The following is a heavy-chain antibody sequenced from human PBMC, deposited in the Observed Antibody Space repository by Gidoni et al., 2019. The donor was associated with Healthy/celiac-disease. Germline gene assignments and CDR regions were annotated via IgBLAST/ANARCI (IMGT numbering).Heavy chain of an antibody. CDR3: ARLGRGARPVPHRLFNDY. V-gene: IGHV1-8*01. J-gene: IGHJ4*02. CDR1: GYTFTSYA. CDR2: MNPNRGNT. D-gene: IGHD1-26*01. Sequence: QVQLVQTGAEAKKPGASVKVSCKASGYTFTSYAINWVRQATGQGLEWMGWMNPNRGNTGYAQKFQGRVTMTRNTSISTAYMELGSLRSEDTAVYYCARLGRGARPVPHRLFNDYWGQGTLVTVSS.